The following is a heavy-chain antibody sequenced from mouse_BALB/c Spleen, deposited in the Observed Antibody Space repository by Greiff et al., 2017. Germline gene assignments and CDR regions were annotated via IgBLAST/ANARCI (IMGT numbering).Heavy chain of an antibody. Sequence: VQLQQSGPELEKPGASVKISCKASGYSFTGYNMNWVKQSNGKSLEWIGNIDPYYGGTSYNQKFKGKATLTVDKSSSTAHMELLSLTSEDSAVYYCGREGRYGYENAWFAYWGQGTLVTVSA. CDR1: GYSFTGYN. D-gene: IGHD2-2*01. V-gene: IGHV1-37*01. J-gene: IGHJ3*01. CDR3: GREGRYGYENAWFAY. CDR2: IDPYYGGT.